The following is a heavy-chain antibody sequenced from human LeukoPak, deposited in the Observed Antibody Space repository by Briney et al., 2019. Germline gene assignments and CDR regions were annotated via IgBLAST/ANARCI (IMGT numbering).Heavy chain of an antibody. CDR2: TYYDSKWYN. D-gene: IGHD6-13*01. CDR3: ARGWARDGFNI. J-gene: IGHJ3*02. Sequence: SQTLSLTRVISGDSVSNNAWNWVRQTPSGGLECLGRTYYDSKWYNHYAESVKSRISINPDTSKNQFSLQLNSVTPEDTAVYYCARGWARDGFNIWSQGTMVTVSS. CDR1: GDSVSNNA. V-gene: IGHV6-1*01.